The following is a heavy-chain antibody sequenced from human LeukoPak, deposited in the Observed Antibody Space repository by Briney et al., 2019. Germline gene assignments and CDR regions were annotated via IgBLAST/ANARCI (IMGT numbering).Heavy chain of an antibody. CDR2: ISSRSSYI. J-gene: IGHJ4*02. V-gene: IGHV3-21*01. D-gene: IGHD1-26*01. CDR3: ARDPSYSGSFRPFDY. Sequence: PGGSLRLSCVTSGFIFDDYAMHWGRQAPGKGLEWVSSISSRSSYIYSADSVKGRFTISRDNAKNSLYLQMNSLRAEDTAVYYCARDPSYSGSFRPFDYWGQGTLVTVSS. CDR1: GFIFDDYA.